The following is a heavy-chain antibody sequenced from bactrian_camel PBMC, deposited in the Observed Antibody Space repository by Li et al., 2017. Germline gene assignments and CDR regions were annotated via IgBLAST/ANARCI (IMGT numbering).Heavy chain of an antibody. CDR2: ENSNGGAT. Sequence: VQLVESGGGLVQPGGSLRLSCAVSGITFGLYDMTWVRQAPGKGLEWVSSENSNGGATYYADSVKGRFTISRDNAKNTVSLQMNSLKSEDTALYYCSTDQYGGRWYAGEYAYWGQGTQVTVS. CDR1: GITFGLYD. CDR3: STDQYGGRWYAGEYAY. D-gene: IGHD6*01. V-gene: IGHV3S40*01. J-gene: IGHJ4*01.